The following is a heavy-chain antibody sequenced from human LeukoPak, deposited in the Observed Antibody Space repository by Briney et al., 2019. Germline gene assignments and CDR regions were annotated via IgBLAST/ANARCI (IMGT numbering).Heavy chain of an antibody. D-gene: IGHD2-15*01. CDR1: GFTFSTYS. CDR3: AKRLRFCSGGNCYYYYYGMDV. J-gene: IGHJ6*02. CDR2: ISGSGGTT. V-gene: IGHV3-23*01. Sequence: GGSLRLSCAASGFTFSTYSMNWVRQAPGKGLEWVSSISGSGGTTYYADSVKGRFTISRDNSKNTLYLQINSLRAEDTAVYYCAKRLRFCSGGNCYYYYYGMDVWGQGTTVTVSS.